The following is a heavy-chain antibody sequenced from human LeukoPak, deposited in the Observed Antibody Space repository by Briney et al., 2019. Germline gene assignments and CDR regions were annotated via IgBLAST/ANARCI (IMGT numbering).Heavy chain of an antibody. V-gene: IGHV4-59*01. CDR2: MYYSGHS. CDR3: ARTEMATSPRGYFDF. J-gene: IGHJ4*02. Sequence: SETLSLTCTVSGGSFTNYYWSWIRQLRGKALEWIGLMYYSGHSNYNPSLQSRVSMSVDTSKRQFSLTLSSVTAADTAVYYCARTEMATSPRGYFDFWSQGTLVTVSS. CDR1: GGSFTNYY. D-gene: IGHD5-24*01.